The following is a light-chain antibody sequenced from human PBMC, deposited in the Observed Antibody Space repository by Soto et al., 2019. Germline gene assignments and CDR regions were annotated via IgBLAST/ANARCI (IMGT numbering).Light chain of an antibody. CDR3: QQYGSSPPYT. CDR1: QSVSSSY. CDR2: GAS. Sequence: EIVLTQSPGTLSLSPGERATLSCRASQSVSSSYLAWYQQKPGQAPRLLIYGASSMATGIPDRFSGSGSGTHCTLTISRLEPEDFAVYYCQQYGSSPPYTFGQGTKLEIK. J-gene: IGKJ2*01. V-gene: IGKV3-20*01.